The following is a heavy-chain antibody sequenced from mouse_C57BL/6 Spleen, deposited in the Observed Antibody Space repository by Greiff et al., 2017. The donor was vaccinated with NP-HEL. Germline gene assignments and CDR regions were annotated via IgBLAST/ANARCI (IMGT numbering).Heavy chain of an antibody. CDR2: ISSGSSTI. CDR3: ARSLLHYAMDY. CDR1: GFTFSDYG. J-gene: IGHJ4*01. Sequence: DVKLVESGGGLVKPGGSLKLSCAASGFTFSDYGMHWVRQAPEKGLEWVAYISSGSSTIYYADTVKGRFTISRDNAKNTLFLQMTSLRSEDTAMYYCARSLLHYAMDYWGQGTSVTVSS. D-gene: IGHD2-1*01. V-gene: IGHV5-17*01.